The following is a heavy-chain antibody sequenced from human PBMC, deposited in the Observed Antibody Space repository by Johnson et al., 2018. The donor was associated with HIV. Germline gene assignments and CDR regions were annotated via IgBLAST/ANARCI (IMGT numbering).Heavy chain of an antibody. D-gene: IGHD6-13*01. J-gene: IGHJ3*02. CDR1: GFIFKDYG. CDR2: ISDDGSSR. Sequence: VQLVESGGGVVPPGRSLRLSCAASGFIFKDYGIHWVRQTPGKGLEWVAFISDDGSSRLYGDSVKDRFPISRDNFQNTVSLQMNSLRVDDTAVYYCAKAISGGSWAFDIWGQGTMVTAS. CDR3: AKAISGGSWAFDI. V-gene: IGHV3-30*18.